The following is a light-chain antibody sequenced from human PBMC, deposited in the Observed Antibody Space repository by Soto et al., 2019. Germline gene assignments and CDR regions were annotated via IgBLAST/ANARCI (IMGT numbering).Light chain of an antibody. V-gene: IGLV2-23*02. CDR1: SSDVGSYNL. Sequence: QSALTQPASVSGSPGQSITISCTGTSSDVGSYNLVSWYQQHPGKAPQLMIYEVSKRPSGVSNRFSGSKSGNTASLTIAGLQAEDEADYYCISYVDSRSVVFGGGTKLTVL. CDR2: EVS. CDR3: ISYVDSRSVV. J-gene: IGLJ2*01.